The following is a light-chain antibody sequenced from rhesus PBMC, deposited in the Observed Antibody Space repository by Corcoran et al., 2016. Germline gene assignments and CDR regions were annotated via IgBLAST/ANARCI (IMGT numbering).Light chain of an antibody. V-gene: IGLV7-71*01. CDR2: NAS. Sequence: QPVVTQEPSMTLSPGGTVTLTCASSSGPVTSENNPTWFQQEPGQVPRGLIYNASITHSWTPARFSGSLAGGKAALTLSGPQPEDETDYYCLLFFENIHLFGSGTRLTVL. CDR3: LLFFENIHL. J-gene: IGLJ1*01. CDR1: SGPVTSENN.